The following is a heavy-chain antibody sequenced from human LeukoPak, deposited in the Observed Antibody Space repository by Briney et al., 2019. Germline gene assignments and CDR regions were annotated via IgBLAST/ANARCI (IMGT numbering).Heavy chain of an antibody. CDR3: ARGPIAAAGNPFDY. V-gene: IGHV3-53*05. D-gene: IGHD6-13*01. J-gene: IGHJ4*02. CDR2: IYSSGNT. CDR1: GLTVSSNY. Sequence: GGSLRLSCAASGLTVSSNYMSWVRQAPGKGLEWVSVIYSSGNTYYADSVKGRFTISRDNSKNTLYLQINSLRREDTAVYSCARGPIAAAGNPFDYWGQGTLVTVSS.